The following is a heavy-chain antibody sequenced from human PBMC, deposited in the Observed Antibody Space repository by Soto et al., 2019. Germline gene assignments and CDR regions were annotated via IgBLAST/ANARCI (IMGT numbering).Heavy chain of an antibody. CDR1: GYIFTNFG. Sequence: QVQLKQSGPEVRKPGASVRVSCKASGYIFTNFGISWVRQAPGQGLEWMGWISGYNDNTHYAQKLQGRVSMTTDTSTGTAYMDLRSLRSDDTAIYYCMRDRSSWFYYYYGMDVWGQGTTVTVSS. CDR3: MRDRSSWFYYYYGMDV. V-gene: IGHV1-18*01. CDR2: ISGYNDNT. D-gene: IGHD6-13*01. J-gene: IGHJ6*02.